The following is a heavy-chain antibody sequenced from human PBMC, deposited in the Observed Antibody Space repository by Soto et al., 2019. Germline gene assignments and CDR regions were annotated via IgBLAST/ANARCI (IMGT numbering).Heavy chain of an antibody. CDR1: GFMFLSYG. D-gene: IGHD1-26*01. CDR3: GKIRGGGGYRSIDS. Sequence: VQLVESGGGVVQPGRSLRLSCEASGFMFLSYGFHWVRQAPGKGLEWVAVISVNGGNKDYVDSVKGRFTISRDDSKKTLYLQRDNRRAGDTAVYYWGKIRGGGGYRSIDSWGQGTLVSVSS. CDR2: ISVNGGNK. J-gene: IGHJ5*01. V-gene: IGHV3-30*18.